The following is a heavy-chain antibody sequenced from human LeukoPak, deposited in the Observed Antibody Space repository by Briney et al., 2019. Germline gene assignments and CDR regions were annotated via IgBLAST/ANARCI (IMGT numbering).Heavy chain of an antibody. CDR3: ARVGGCSSTSCYEGWFDP. V-gene: IGHV1-69*13. J-gene: IGHJ5*02. Sequence: ASVKVSCKASGGTFSSYAISWVRQAPGQGLEWMGGIIPIFGTANYAQKFQGRVTITADESTSTAYMELSSLRSEDTAVYYCARVGGCSSTSCYEGWFDPWGLGTLVTVSS. CDR2: IIPIFGTA. CDR1: GGTFSSYA. D-gene: IGHD2-2*01.